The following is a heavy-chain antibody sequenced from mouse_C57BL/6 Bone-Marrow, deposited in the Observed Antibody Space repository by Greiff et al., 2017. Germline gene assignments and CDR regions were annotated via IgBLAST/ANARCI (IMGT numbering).Heavy chain of an antibody. CDR2: SRNKANDYTT. CDR1: GFTFSDFY. D-gene: IGHD3-2*02. CDR3: ARDQRGTAQARFAY. V-gene: IGHV7-1*01. Sequence: DVMLVESGGGLVQSGRSLRLSCATSGFTFSDFYMEWVRQAPGKGLEWIAASRNKANDYTTEYSASVKGRFIVSRDTSQSILYLQMNALRAEDTAIYYCARDQRGTAQARFAYWGQGTLVTVSA. J-gene: IGHJ3*01.